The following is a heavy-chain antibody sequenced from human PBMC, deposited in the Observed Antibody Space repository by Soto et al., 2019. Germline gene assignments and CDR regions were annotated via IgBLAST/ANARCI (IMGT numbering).Heavy chain of an antibody. V-gene: IGHV1-69*01. CDR1: RGTFSSRA. D-gene: IGHD3-16*01. Sequence: QVQLVQSGPEVKKTGTSVKVSCKASRGTFSSRAISWVRQAPGQGLEWMGGIIPAFGRVNYAEKFQDRVTITADESTGTVYMELSSLRSEDTALYYCANSRGGTFLGYHGMDIWGQGTTVSVSS. J-gene: IGHJ6*02. CDR2: IIPAFGRV. CDR3: ANSRGGTFLGYHGMDI.